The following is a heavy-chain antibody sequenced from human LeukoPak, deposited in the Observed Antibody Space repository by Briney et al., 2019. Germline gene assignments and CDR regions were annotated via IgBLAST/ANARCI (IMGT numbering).Heavy chain of an antibody. J-gene: IGHJ4*02. V-gene: IGHV3-7*05. D-gene: IGHD2/OR15-2a*01. CDR1: GFIFSDYW. CDR3: RASRTN. Sequence: QPGGSLRLSCAASGFIFSDYWMNWVRQAPGKGLEWVAVINPDGSAKYYEDFVKGRFTISRDNAKNSLYLQMNSLRVEDTAVYYCRASRTNWGQGTLVTVSS. CDR2: INPDGSAK.